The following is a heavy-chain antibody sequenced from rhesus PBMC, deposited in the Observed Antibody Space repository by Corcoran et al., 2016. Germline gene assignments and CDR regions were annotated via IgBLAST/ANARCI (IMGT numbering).Heavy chain of an antibody. D-gene: IGHD6-31*01. Sequence: QVQLQESGPGLVKPSETLSLTCAVSGVSIHSNYWSWIRQPPGKGLAWIGRIPGSGGSTDYNPSLKSRVTISTDTSKNQFSLKLSSVTAADTAVYYCARAKYSSGSFDYWGQGVLVTVSS. CDR3: ARAKYSSGSFDY. CDR2: IPGSGGST. J-gene: IGHJ4*01. V-gene: IGHV4-173*01. CDR1: GVSIHSNY.